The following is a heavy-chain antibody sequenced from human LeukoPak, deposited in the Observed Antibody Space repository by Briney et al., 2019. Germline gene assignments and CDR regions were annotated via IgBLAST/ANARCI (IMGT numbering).Heavy chain of an antibody. D-gene: IGHD5-12*01. CDR1: GFAFESFT. V-gene: IGHV3-21*04. Sequence: GGSLRLSCAGSGFAFESFTMTWVRQAPGKGLEWVSLISATSSDINYAESVRGRFTISRDNAKNSLFLQMDSLRAEDTAIYYCAKGLFSAYDKYFDSWGQGTLVTVSS. J-gene: IGHJ4*02. CDR2: ISATSSDI. CDR3: AKGLFSAYDKYFDS.